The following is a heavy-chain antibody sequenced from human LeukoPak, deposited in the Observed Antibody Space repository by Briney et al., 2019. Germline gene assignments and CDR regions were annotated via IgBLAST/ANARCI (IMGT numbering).Heavy chain of an antibody. CDR2: IYSGGTT. Sequence: QSGGSLRLSCAASGFIVSSTYMSWVRQAPGKGLEWVAVIYSGGTTYYADSVKGRFTISRDNSKNTLYLQMNSLRAEDTAVYYCARGGDGYNSVLDYWGQGTLVTVS. CDR3: ARGGDGYNSVLDY. CDR1: GFIVSSTY. D-gene: IGHD5-24*01. J-gene: IGHJ4*02. V-gene: IGHV3-53*01.